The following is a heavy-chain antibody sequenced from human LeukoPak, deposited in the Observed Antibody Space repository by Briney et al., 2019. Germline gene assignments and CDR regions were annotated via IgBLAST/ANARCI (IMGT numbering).Heavy chain of an antibody. CDR3: ARGCGSAGCPYFFDY. Sequence: GGSLRLSCAASGFTVSSNYMSWVRQAPGKGLEWVSTIYSGNNTYYADSVKGRFTISRDNSKNTLYLQMNSLRAEDTAVYFCARGCGSAGCPYFFDYWGQGTLVTVSS. CDR1: GFTVSSNY. J-gene: IGHJ4*02. CDR2: IYSGNNT. V-gene: IGHV3-53*01. D-gene: IGHD2-21*01.